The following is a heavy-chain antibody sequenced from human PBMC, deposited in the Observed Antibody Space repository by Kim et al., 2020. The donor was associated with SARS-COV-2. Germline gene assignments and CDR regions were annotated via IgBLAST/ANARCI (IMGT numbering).Heavy chain of an antibody. Sequence: ASVKVSCKASGGTFSSYAISWVRQAPGQGLEWMGGIIPIFGTANYAQKFQGRVTITADESTSTAYMELSSLRSEDTAVYYCAYYYDSSGYYYDASLDYWGQGTLVTVSS. CDR2: IIPIFGTA. CDR1: GGTFSSYA. J-gene: IGHJ4*02. D-gene: IGHD3-22*01. CDR3: AYYYDSSGYYYDASLDY. V-gene: IGHV1-69*13.